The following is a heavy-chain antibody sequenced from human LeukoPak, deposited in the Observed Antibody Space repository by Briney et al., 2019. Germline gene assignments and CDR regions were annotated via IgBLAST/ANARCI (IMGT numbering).Heavy chain of an antibody. D-gene: IGHD6-19*01. V-gene: IGHV3-7*01. CDR2: IKGDGSEK. J-gene: IGHJ2*01. CDR1: GFTFNTVW. CDR3: ARRGYASAWSYWYFDL. Sequence: AGGSLRLSCAASGFTFNTVWMTWVRQAPGKGLEVVANIKGDGSEKSYADSVRGRFTISRDNAQNSLFLQMNMLRVEDTAIYYCARRGYASAWSYWYFDLWGSGTLVTVSS.